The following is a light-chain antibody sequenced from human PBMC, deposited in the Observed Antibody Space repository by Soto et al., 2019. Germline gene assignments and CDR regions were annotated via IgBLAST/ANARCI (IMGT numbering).Light chain of an antibody. J-gene: IGKJ1*01. CDR3: HQRQSWPQR. CDR2: QTS. CDR1: HNINTR. V-gene: IGKV3-11*01. Sequence: EIVLTQSPATLSSSPGDRVTLSCRASHNINTRLAWYQHRPGQAPRLLIYQTSIRAADIPAMFSASGTGTDFTLTISDGQPADFAVYYCHQRQSWPQRFGQGTKVDI.